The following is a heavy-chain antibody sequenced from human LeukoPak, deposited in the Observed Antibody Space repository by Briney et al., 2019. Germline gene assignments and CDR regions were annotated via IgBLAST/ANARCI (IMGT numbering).Heavy chain of an antibody. CDR3: ARSGSGWYRFFDY. CDR2: IKQDGSEK. Sequence: PGGSLRLSCAASGFTFISYWMSWVRQAPGKGLEWVANIKQDGSEKYYVDSVKGRFTISRDNAKNSLSLQMNSLRAEDTAVYYCARSGSGWYRFFDYWGQGTLVTVSS. D-gene: IGHD6-19*01. CDR1: GFTFISYW. V-gene: IGHV3-7*03. J-gene: IGHJ4*02.